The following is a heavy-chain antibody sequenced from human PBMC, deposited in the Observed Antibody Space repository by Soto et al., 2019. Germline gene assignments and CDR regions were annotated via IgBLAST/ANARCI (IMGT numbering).Heavy chain of an antibody. CDR2: ISAYNGNT. Sequence: ASVKVSCKASGYTFTSYCISWVRQAPGQGLEWMGWISAYNGNTNYAQKLQGRVTMTTDTSTSTAYMELRSLRSDDTAVYYCARGGYYDSSGSRNYHYYGMNGWGQGTTVTVSS. CDR3: ARGGYYDSSGSRNYHYYGMNG. V-gene: IGHV1-18*01. D-gene: IGHD3-22*01. CDR1: GYTFTSYC. J-gene: IGHJ6*02.